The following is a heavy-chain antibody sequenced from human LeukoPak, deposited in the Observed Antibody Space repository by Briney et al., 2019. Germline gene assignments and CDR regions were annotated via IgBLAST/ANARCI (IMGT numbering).Heavy chain of an antibody. CDR2: ISSSSYI. CDR1: EFTFSTYS. D-gene: IGHD6-13*01. J-gene: IGHJ4*02. Sequence: SGGSLRLSCVVSEFTFSTYSMNWVRQAPGKGLEWVSSISSSSYIYYADSVKGRFTISRDNAKNSLYLQMNSLRAEDTAVYYCAKGQRAAAGQWVDYWGQGTLVTVSS. CDR3: AKGQRAAAGQWVDY. V-gene: IGHV3-21*04.